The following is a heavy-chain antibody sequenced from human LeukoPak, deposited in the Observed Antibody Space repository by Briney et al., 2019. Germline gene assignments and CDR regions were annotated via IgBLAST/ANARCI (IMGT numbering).Heavy chain of an antibody. CDR3: ARVGSGTTRDY. Sequence: GGSLRLSCAASGFTFSTYWMHWVRQAPGKGLVWVSRISSDGSTPSYADSVKGRFTISRDNAKNTLYLQMHSLTAEDTAVYYCARVGSGTTRDYWGQGTLVTVPS. D-gene: IGHD5-12*01. CDR1: GFTFSTYW. J-gene: IGHJ4*02. CDR2: ISSDGSTP. V-gene: IGHV3-74*01.